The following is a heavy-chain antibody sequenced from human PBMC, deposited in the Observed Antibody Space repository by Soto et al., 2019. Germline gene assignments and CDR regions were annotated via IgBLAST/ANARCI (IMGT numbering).Heavy chain of an antibody. D-gene: IGHD3-10*01. CDR3: ARSLLWFGELLYYYYYYGMDV. Sequence: PSETLSLTCTVSGGSISSSSYYWGGIRQPPGKGLEWIGSIYYSGSTYYNPSLKSRVTISVDTSKNQFSLKLSSVTAADTAVYYCARSLLWFGELLYYYYYYGMDVWGQGTTVTVSS. V-gene: IGHV4-39*01. J-gene: IGHJ6*02. CDR1: GGSISSSSYY. CDR2: IYYSGST.